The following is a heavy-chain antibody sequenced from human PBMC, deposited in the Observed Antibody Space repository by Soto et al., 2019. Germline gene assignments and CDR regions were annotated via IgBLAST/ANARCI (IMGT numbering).Heavy chain of an antibody. CDR3: ARDMTRTVVPYFDF. CDR1: GGTFSNYV. CDR2: IIPISGAA. V-gene: IGHV1-69*06. Sequence: SVKVSCKASGGTFSNYVVNWVRQAPGQGLEWMGRIIPISGAANYAQKFQGRVTITADKSTSTSYMELSSLRSEDTAVYYWARDMTRTVVPYFDFWGQGTLVTVSS. D-gene: IGHD1-7*01. J-gene: IGHJ4*02.